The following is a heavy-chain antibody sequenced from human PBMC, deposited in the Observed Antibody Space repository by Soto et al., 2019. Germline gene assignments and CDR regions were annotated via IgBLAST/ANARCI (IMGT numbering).Heavy chain of an antibody. J-gene: IGHJ4*02. CDR1: GFTVSSNY. Sequence: GGSLRLSCAASGFTVSSNYMSWVRQAPGKGLEWVSVIYSGGSTYYADSVKGRFTISRDNSKNTLYLQMNSLRAEDTAVYYCASEVNYYDSSGYVFDYWGQGTLVTVSS. D-gene: IGHD3-22*01. CDR2: IYSGGST. V-gene: IGHV3-66*01. CDR3: ASEVNYYDSSGYVFDY.